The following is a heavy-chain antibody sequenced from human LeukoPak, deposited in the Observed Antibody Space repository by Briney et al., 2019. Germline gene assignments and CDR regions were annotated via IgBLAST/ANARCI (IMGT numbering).Heavy chain of an antibody. J-gene: IGHJ4*02. CDR1: GFPFTSYW. CDR2: VEHDGWRT. V-gene: IGHV3-74*01. CDR3: AADLG. Sequence: GGSPRLSCAASGFPFTSYWMHWVRQPSGKGLGWVSRVEHDGWRTVYAESVTGQFTISRDNERNMVYLQMNSLRAEETAVYYCAADLGWGQGTLITVSS.